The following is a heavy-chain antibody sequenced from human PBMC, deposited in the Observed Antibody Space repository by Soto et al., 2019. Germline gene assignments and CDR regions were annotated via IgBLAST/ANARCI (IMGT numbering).Heavy chain of an antibody. J-gene: IGHJ6*02. CDR1: GYTFTGYY. Sequence: VASVKVSCKASGYTFTGYYMHWVRQAPGQGLEWMGWINPNSGGTNYAQKFQGWVTMTRDTSISTAYMELSRLRSDDTAVYYCARSVVTAIHYYYYGMDVWGQGTTVTVSS. D-gene: IGHD2-21*02. V-gene: IGHV1-2*04. CDR3: ARSVVTAIHYYYYGMDV. CDR2: INPNSGGT.